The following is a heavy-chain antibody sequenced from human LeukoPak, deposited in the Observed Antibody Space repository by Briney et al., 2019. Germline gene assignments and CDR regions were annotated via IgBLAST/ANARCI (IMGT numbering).Heavy chain of an antibody. D-gene: IGHD2/OR15-2a*01. CDR1: GYTFTSYG. Sequence: ASVKVSCKASGYTFTSYGISWVRQAPGQGLEWMGWISAYNGNTNYAQKLQGRVTMTRDMSTSTVYMELSSLRSEDTAVYYCARVNRPPSNNWFDPWGQGTLVTVSS. V-gene: IGHV1-18*01. CDR3: ARVNRPPSNNWFDP. CDR2: ISAYNGNT. J-gene: IGHJ5*02.